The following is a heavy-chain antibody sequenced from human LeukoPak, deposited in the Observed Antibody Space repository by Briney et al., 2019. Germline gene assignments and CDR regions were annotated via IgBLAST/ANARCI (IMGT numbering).Heavy chain of an antibody. J-gene: IGHJ6*03. CDR1: DVSITYYY. V-gene: IGHV4-59*01. Sequence: PSETLSLTCSVSDVSITYYYWSWIRQPPGKGLEWIGHIHNTGSTNYNPSLKSRVTMSLDTSENQFSLKVTSVTAADTAVYYCARVNRSGRTFYYMDVWGKGTTVTVSS. D-gene: IGHD3-10*01. CDR3: ARVNRSGRTFYYMDV. CDR2: IHNTGST.